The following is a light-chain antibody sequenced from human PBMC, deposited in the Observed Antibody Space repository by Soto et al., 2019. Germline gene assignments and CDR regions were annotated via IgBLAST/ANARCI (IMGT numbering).Light chain of an antibody. V-gene: IGKV1-6*01. CDR3: LQNNNSPLT. Sequence: AIQMTQSPSSLSASIGDRITITCRASQGIRNNLGWYQQKPGKAPKFLIYAASSLQSGVPSRFIGSGSGTDFTLTIISLQPEDFATYYCLQNNNSPLTFGGGTKVEIK. CDR1: QGIRNN. J-gene: IGKJ4*01. CDR2: AAS.